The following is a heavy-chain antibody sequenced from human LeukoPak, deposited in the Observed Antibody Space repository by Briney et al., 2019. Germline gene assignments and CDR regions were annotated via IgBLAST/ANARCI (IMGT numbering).Heavy chain of an antibody. J-gene: IGHJ4*02. Sequence: GASVKVSCKASGYTFTSYGISWVRQAPGQGLEWMGWISAYNGNTNYAQKLQGRVTMTTDTSTSTAYMEPRSLRSDDTAVYYCAREEVVVVAATYFDYWGQGTLVTVSS. CDR2: ISAYNGNT. CDR1: GYTFTSYG. CDR3: AREEVVVVAATYFDY. D-gene: IGHD2-15*01. V-gene: IGHV1-18*01.